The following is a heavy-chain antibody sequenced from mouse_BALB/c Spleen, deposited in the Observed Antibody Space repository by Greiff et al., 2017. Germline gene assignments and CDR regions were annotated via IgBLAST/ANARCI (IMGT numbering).Heavy chain of an antibody. CDR1: GFSFSSYA. D-gene: IGHD1-1*02. J-gene: IGHJ2*01. Sequence: VQVVESGGGLVKPGGSLKLSCAASGFSFSSYAMSWVRQSPEKRLEWVAEISSGGSYTSYPDTVTGRFTISRDNAKNTLYLEMSSLRSEDTAMYYCARDGGNYFDYWGQGTTLTVSS. V-gene: IGHV5-9-4*01. CDR2: ISSGGSYT. CDR3: ARDGGNYFDY.